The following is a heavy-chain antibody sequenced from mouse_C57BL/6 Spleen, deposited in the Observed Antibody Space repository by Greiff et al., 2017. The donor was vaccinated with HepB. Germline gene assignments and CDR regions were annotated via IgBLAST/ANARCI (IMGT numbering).Heavy chain of an antibody. J-gene: IGHJ2*01. CDR1: GYTFTSYW. V-gene: IGHV1-64*01. D-gene: IGHD1-1*01. Sequence: QVQLQQSGAELVKPGASVKLSCKASGYTFTSYWMHWVKQRPGQGLEWIGMIHPNSGSTNYNEKFKSKATLTVDKSSSTAYMQLSSLTSEDSAVYCCARGHYYGSREYYFDYWGQGTTLTVSS. CDR2: IHPNSGST. CDR3: ARGHYYGSREYYFDY.